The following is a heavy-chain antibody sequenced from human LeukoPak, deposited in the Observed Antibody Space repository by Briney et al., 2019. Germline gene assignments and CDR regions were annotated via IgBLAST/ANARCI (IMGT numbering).Heavy chain of an antibody. CDR3: ARVNSRSGYSSAVDY. J-gene: IGHJ4*02. CDR2: ISYDGSNK. CDR1: GFTFSSYA. D-gene: IGHD3-22*01. Sequence: PGRSLRLSCAASGFTFSSYAMLWVRQAPGKGLEWVAVISYDGSNKYYADSVKGRFTISRDNSKNTLYLQMNSLRAEDTAVYYCARVNSRSGYSSAVDYWGQGTLVTVSS. V-gene: IGHV3-30-3*01.